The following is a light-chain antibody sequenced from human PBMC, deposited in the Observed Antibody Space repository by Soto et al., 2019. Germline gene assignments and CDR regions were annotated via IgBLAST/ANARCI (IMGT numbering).Light chain of an antibody. CDR3: QQYSNSPLT. Sequence: EIVLTQSPGTLSLSPGERATLSCRASQSVRSSYLAWYQQKPGQAPRLLIYGASNRATGIPDRFSGSGSGTDFTLTISRLEPEDFAMYYCQQYSNSPLTFGGGTKVEFK. CDR2: GAS. J-gene: IGKJ4*01. CDR1: QSVRSSY. V-gene: IGKV3-20*01.